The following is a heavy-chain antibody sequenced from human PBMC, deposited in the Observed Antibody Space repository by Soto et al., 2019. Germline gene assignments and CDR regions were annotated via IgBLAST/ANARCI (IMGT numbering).Heavy chain of an antibody. CDR2: IIPIFGTA. V-gene: IGHV1-69*12. Sequence: QVQLVQSGAEVKKPGSSVKVSCKASGGTFSSYAISWVRQAPGQGLEWMGGIIPIFGTADYAKKFQGRVTITADESTSTAYMALSSLRSEDTAVYYCASLIAAAGPPHSPRYYYGMDVWGQGTTVTVSS. J-gene: IGHJ6*02. CDR3: ASLIAAAGPPHSPRYYYGMDV. D-gene: IGHD6-13*01. CDR1: GGTFSSYA.